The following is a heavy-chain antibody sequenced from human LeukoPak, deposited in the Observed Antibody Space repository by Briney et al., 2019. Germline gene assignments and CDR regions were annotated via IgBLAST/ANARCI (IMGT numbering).Heavy chain of an antibody. Sequence: SETLSLTCAVYGVSFSGYYWSWIRQPPGKGLEWIGEINHSGSTNYNPSLKSRVTISVDTSKNQFSLKLSSVTAADTAVYYCARGAGVVVPAAKTNWFDPWGQGTLVTVSS. CDR3: ARGAGVVVPAAKTNWFDP. V-gene: IGHV4-34*01. CDR1: GVSFSGYY. CDR2: INHSGST. J-gene: IGHJ5*02. D-gene: IGHD2-2*01.